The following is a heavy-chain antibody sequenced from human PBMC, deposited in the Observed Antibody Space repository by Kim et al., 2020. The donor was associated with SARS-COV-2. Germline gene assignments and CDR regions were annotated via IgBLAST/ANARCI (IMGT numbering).Heavy chain of an antibody. CDR1: GYTFTSYY. CDR3: ARDLSPHFLGYASYYYYGMDV. J-gene: IGHJ6*02. V-gene: IGHV1-46*01. Sequence: ASVKVSCKASGYTFTSYYMHWVRQAPGQGLEWMGIINPSGGGTSYAQKFQGRVTMTRDTSTSTVYMELSSLRSEDTAVYYCARDLSPHFLGYASYYYYGMDVWGQGTTVTVSS. D-gene: IGHD3-16*01. CDR2: INPSGGGT.